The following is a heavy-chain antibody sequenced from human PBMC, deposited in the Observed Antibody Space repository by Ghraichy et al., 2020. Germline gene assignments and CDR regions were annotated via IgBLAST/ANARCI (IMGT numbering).Heavy chain of an antibody. J-gene: IGHJ2*01. V-gene: IGHV3-74*01. CDR1: GFTFSSYW. Sequence: GGSLRLSCAASGFTFSSYWMHWVRQAPGKRLVWVSRIKSDGSTTNYADSVKGRFTISRDNAKNTLFLQMNSLGAEDMAVYYCARGGYYGLGMRYFELWGRGTPVTVSS. D-gene: IGHD3-10*01. CDR3: ARGGYYGLGMRYFEL. CDR2: IKSDGSTT.